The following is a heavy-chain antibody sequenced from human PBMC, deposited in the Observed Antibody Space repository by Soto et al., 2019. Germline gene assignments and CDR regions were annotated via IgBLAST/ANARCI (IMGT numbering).Heavy chain of an antibody. V-gene: IGHV1-3*01. D-gene: IGHD3-22*01. CDR1: GYTFINYA. CDR3: ARVDTSGYYPPIAF. Sequence: ASVKVSCKTSGYTFINYAMNWVRQAPGQRLEWMGWINVGNGNTKYSQKFQGRVTITRDTSANTAYMELSSLRSEDTAVYYCARVDTSGYYPPIAFWGQGTLVTVSS. CDR2: INVGNGNT. J-gene: IGHJ4*02.